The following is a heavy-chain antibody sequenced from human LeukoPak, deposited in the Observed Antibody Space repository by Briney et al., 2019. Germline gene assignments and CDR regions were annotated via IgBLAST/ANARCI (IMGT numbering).Heavy chain of an antibody. Sequence: SETLSLTCTVSGGSISSYYWSWLRQPPGKGLEWIGYIYYSGSTNYNPSLKSRVTISVDTSKNQFSLKLSSVTAADTAVYYCARTSGSYSLSFDYWGQGTLVTVSS. CDR3: ARTSGSYSLSFDY. J-gene: IGHJ4*02. CDR1: GGSISSYY. CDR2: IYYSGST. V-gene: IGHV4-59*08. D-gene: IGHD1-26*01.